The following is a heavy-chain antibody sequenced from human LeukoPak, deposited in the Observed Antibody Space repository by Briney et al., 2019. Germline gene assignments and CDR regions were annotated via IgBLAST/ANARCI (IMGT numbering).Heavy chain of an antibody. Sequence: SETLSLTCTVSGGSISSYYWSWIRQPPGKGLEWIGYIYYSGSTNYNPSLKSRVTISVDTSKNQFSLKLSSVTAADTAVYYCARGCSGGSCQDAFDIWGQGTMVTVSS. V-gene: IGHV4-59*13. CDR2: IYYSGST. CDR3: ARGCSGGSCQDAFDI. CDR1: GGSISSYY. D-gene: IGHD2-15*01. J-gene: IGHJ3*02.